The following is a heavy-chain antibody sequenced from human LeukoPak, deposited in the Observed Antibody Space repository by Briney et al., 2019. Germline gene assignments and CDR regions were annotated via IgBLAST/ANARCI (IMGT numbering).Heavy chain of an antibody. D-gene: IGHD1-26*01. J-gene: IGHJ6*03. CDR2: MNPNSGNT. CDR1: GGTFISYA. CDR3: ARDVGADHYYMDV. Sequence: GASXKVSCKASGGTFISYAINWVRQATGQGLEWMGWMNPNSGNTGYAQKFQGRVTITRNTSISTAYMELSSLRSEDTAVYYCARDVGADHYYMDVWGKGTTVTVSS. V-gene: IGHV1-8*03.